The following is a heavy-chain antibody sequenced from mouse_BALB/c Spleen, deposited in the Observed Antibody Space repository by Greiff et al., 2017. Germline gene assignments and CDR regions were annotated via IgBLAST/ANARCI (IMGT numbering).Heavy chain of an antibody. Sequence: VKLMESGPGLVAPSQSLSITCTVSGFSLTDYGVSWIRQPPGKGLEWLGVIWGGGSTYYNSALKSRLSISKDNSKSQVFLKMNSLQTDDTAMYYCAKHALYGSSSGAMDYWGQGTSVTVSS. CDR1: GFSLTDYG. J-gene: IGHJ4*01. CDR2: IWGGGST. D-gene: IGHD1-1*01. CDR3: AKHALYGSSSGAMDY. V-gene: IGHV2-6-5*01.